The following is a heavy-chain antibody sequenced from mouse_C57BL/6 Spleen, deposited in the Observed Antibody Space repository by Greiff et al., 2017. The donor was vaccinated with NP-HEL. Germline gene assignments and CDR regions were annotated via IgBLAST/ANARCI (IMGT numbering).Heavy chain of an antibody. J-gene: IGHJ2*01. CDR2: IDPSDSET. D-gene: IGHD3-2*02. CDR1: GYTFTSYW. CDR3: ARRAQATLDY. Sequence: QVHVKQPGAELVRPGSSVKLSCKASGYTFTSYWMHWVKQRPIQGLEWIGNIDPSDSETHYNQKFKDKATLTVDKSSSTAYMQLSSLTSEDSAVYYCARRAQATLDYWGQGTTLTVSS. V-gene: IGHV1-52*01.